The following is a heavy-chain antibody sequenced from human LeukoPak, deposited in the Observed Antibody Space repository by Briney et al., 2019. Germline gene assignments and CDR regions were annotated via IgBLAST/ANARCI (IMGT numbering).Heavy chain of an antibody. Sequence: ASVKVSCKASGYTFTSYGISWVRQAPGQGLEWMGWISAYNGNINYAQKLQGRVTMTTDTSTSTAYMKLRSLRSDDTAVYYCAREVSGSYASYYYYGMDVWGQGTTVTVSS. CDR3: AREVSGSYASYYYYGMDV. V-gene: IGHV1-18*01. D-gene: IGHD1-26*01. J-gene: IGHJ6*02. CDR2: ISAYNGNI. CDR1: GYTFTSYG.